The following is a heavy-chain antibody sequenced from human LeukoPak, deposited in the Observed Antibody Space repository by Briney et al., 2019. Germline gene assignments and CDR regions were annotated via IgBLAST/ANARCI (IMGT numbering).Heavy chain of an antibody. D-gene: IGHD1-26*01. CDR3: ARDIGRPEGGYYYMDV. Sequence: SVKVSCKPSGVTFDSSDISWVRQAPGQGLEWMGGIIPIFGSAIYAQKFQGRVTITADTSTSTAYMELTSLRSEDTAMYYCARDIGRPEGGYYYMDVWGKGTTVIISS. CDR2: IIPIFGSA. CDR1: GVTFDSSD. J-gene: IGHJ6*03. V-gene: IGHV1-69*06.